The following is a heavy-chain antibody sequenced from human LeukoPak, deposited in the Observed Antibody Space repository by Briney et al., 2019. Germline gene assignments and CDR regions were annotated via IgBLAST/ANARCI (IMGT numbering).Heavy chain of an antibody. Sequence: PSETLSLTCTVSGGSISRSSYYWGWIRQPPGKGLEWIGSIYYSGSTYYNPSLRSRVTISVDTSKNQFSLKLSSVTAADTAVYYCARESRFLEWSADYWGQGTLVTVSS. V-gene: IGHV4-39*07. CDR3: ARESRFLEWSADY. J-gene: IGHJ4*02. CDR2: IYYSGST. CDR1: GGSISRSSYY. D-gene: IGHD3-3*01.